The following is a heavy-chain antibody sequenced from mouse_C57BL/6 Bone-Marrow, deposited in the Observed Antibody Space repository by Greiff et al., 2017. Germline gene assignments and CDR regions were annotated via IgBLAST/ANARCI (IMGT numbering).Heavy chain of an antibody. CDR2: ISDGGSYT. V-gene: IGHV5-4*03. CDR3: AVNWAFGY. Sequence: EVKLVESGGGLVKPGGSLKLSCAASGFTFSSYAMSWVRQTPEQRLEWVATISDGGSYTYYPDNVKGRFTISRDNAKNNLYLQMSHLKSEDTAMYYCAVNWAFGYWGQGTSVTVSS. J-gene: IGHJ4*01. D-gene: IGHD4-1*01. CDR1: GFTFSSYA.